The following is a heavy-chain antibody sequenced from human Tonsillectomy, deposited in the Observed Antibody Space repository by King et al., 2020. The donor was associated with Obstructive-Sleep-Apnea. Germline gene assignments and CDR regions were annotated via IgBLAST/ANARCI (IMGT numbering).Heavy chain of an antibody. Sequence: VTLKESGPALVKPTQTLTLTCTFSGFSLSTSGMCMSWIRQPPGKALEWLARIDWDDDKYYNTSLKTRLTISKDTSKNQVVLTMTTMDPVDTATYYCARNNPYGSGSYSKGGFDYWGQGTLVTVSP. J-gene: IGHJ4*02. V-gene: IGHV2-70*11. CDR3: ARNNPYGSGSYSKGGFDY. CDR2: IDWDDDK. CDR1: GFSLSTSGMC. D-gene: IGHD3-10*01.